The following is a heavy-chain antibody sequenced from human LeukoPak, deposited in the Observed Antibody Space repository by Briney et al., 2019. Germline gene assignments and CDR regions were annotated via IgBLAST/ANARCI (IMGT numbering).Heavy chain of an antibody. Sequence: PSGTLSLTCTVSGDSINSFYWGWLRQPAGKGLEWIGRIFSRGSTNFTPSLKSRVTMSMDTDKNQFSLCLNSVTAADTAVYYCARVRVPVPGGYYIDYWGQGTLVTVSS. CDR2: IFSRGST. V-gene: IGHV4-4*07. CDR3: ARVRVPVPGGYYIDY. CDR1: GDSINSFY. D-gene: IGHD2-15*01. J-gene: IGHJ4*02.